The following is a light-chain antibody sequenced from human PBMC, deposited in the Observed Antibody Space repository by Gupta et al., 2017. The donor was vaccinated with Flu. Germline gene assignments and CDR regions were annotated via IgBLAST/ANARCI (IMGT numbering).Light chain of an antibody. J-gene: IGLJ1*01. CDR2: EGS. CDR1: SSDVGSYNL. Sequence: QSALTQPASVCGSPRQSITISCPGTSSDVGSYNLVSWYQHHPGKAPKLMIFEGSKRPSGVSNRFSGSKSGNTASLTISGLQAEDEADYYCCSYAGSNTYVFGTGTKVTVL. CDR3: CSYAGSNTYV. V-gene: IGLV2-23*01.